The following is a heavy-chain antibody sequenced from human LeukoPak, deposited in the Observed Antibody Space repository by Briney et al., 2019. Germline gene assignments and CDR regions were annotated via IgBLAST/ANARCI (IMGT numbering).Heavy chain of an antibody. CDR2: IYYSGST. D-gene: IGHD5-18*01. V-gene: IGHV4-30-4*01. CDR1: GGSISSGDYY. CDR3: ARGPRIQLWPGDP. Sequence: SETLSLTCTVSGGSISSGDYYWSWIRQPPGKGLEWIGYIYYSGSTYYNPSLKSRVTISVDTSKNQFSLKLSSVTAADTAVYYCARGPRIQLWPGDPWGQGTLVTVSS. J-gene: IGHJ5*02.